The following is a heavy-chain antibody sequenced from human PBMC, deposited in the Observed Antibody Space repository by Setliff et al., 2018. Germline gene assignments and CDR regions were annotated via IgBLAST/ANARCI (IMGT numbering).Heavy chain of an antibody. D-gene: IGHD2-2*01. CDR3: ATLPAAMGSYYFDY. CDR2: ISGSGGST. Sequence: LRLSCAASGFTFSSYAMSWVRQAPGKGLEWVSAISGSGGSTYYADSVKGRFTISRDNSKNTLYLQMNSLRAEDTAVYYCATLPAAMGSYYFDYWGQGTLVTVSS. J-gene: IGHJ4*02. V-gene: IGHV3-23*01. CDR1: GFTFSSYA.